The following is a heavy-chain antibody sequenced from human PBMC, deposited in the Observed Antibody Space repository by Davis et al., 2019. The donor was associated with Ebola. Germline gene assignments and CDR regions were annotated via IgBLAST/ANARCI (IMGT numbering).Heavy chain of an antibody. J-gene: IGHJ4*02. Sequence: GESLKISCAASGFTFSTYAMSWVRQAPGKGLEWVSAIHSDGSFTYYADSVRGRFTVSRDNSKSTLYLQMNSLRAEDTAVYYCAREEGGYCSSTSCYVFDYWGQGTLVTVSS. D-gene: IGHD2-2*01. CDR2: IHSDGSFT. V-gene: IGHV3-23*01. CDR1: GFTFSTYA. CDR3: AREEGGYCSSTSCYVFDY.